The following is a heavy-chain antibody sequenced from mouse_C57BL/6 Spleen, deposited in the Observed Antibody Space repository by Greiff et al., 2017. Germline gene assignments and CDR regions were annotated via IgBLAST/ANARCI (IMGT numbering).Heavy chain of an antibody. V-gene: IGHV5-9*04. D-gene: IGHD2-5*01. CDR2: ISGGGGNT. J-gene: IGHJ3*01. Sequence: EVHLVESGGGLVKPGGSLKLSCAASGFTFSSYTMSWVRQTPEKRLAWVATISGGGGNTYYADTVKGRFTISRDNAKNTLFLQMTSLRSEDTAMYYCARGIAYYSNSRFAYWGQGTLVTVSA. CDR3: ARGIAYYSNSRFAY. CDR1: GFTFSSYT.